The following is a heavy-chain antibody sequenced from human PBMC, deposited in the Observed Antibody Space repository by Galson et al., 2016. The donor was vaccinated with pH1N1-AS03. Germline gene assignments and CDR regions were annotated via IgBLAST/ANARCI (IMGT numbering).Heavy chain of an antibody. J-gene: IGHJ5*02. D-gene: IGHD1-1*01. CDR3: ARAGKERRWGSEGNWFDP. V-gene: IGHV4-4*02. CDR2: VYHTGST. Sequence: SETLSLTCAVSGGSISSSDWWSWVRQPPGKGLEWIGEVYHTGSTNYNPSLKSRVIISVDKSKNQFSLNLTSVTAADTAVYYCARAGKERRWGSEGNWFDPWGQGTLFTVSS. CDR1: GGSISSSDW.